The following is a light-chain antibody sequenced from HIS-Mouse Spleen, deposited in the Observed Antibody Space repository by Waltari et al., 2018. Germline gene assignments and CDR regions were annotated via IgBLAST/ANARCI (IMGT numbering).Light chain of an antibody. CDR2: EDS. V-gene: IGLV3-10*01. CDR3: YSTDSSGNHRV. CDR1: ALPKKY. J-gene: IGLJ2*01. Sequence: SYELTQPPSVSVSPGQTARITCSGDALPKKYAYCHQQKSGQAPVLVIYEDSNRPSGIPERFSGSSSGTMATLTISGAQVEDEADYYCYSTDSSGNHRVFGGGTKLTVL.